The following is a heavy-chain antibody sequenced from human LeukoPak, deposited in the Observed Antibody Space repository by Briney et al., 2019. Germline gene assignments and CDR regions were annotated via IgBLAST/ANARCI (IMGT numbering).Heavy chain of an antibody. CDR2: ISWNSGSI. CDR3: AKVAIITGTVGDYFDY. Sequence: GRSLRLSCAASGFTFDDYAMHWVRQAPGKGLEWVSGISWNSGSIGYADSVKGRFTISRDNAKNSLYLQMNSLRAEDTALYYCAKVAIITGTVGDYFDYWGQGTLVTVSS. CDR1: GFTFDDYA. J-gene: IGHJ4*02. D-gene: IGHD1-7*01. V-gene: IGHV3-9*01.